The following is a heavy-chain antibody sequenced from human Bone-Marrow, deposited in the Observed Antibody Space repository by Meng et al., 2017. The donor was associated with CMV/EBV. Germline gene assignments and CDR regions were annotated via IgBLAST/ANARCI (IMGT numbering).Heavy chain of an antibody. CDR1: GFTFTSYW. V-gene: IGHV3-7*01. Sequence: GESLKISWSASGFTFTSYWMTWVRQAPGKGLEWVANIKQDGSEKFYVDSVKARFTISRDNAKNLLSLQMNSLRAEDTAVYYCANIPVTTNYNGLDVWGQGTTVTVSS. CDR3: ANIPVTTNYNGLDV. J-gene: IGHJ6*02. CDR2: IKQDGSEK. D-gene: IGHD4-17*01.